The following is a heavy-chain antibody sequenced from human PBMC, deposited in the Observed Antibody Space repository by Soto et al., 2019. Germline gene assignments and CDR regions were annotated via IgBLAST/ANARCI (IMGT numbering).Heavy chain of an antibody. Sequence: QVQLVQSGAEVKKPGSSVKVSCKASGGTFSSYAISWVRQAPGQGLEWMGGIIPVFGTANYAEKFQGRVTITADESTSTAYMELSSLRSEDTAVYYCVFWDSGGSWKINDAFDIWGQGTMVTVSS. CDR1: GGTFSSYA. V-gene: IGHV1-69*01. CDR2: IIPVFGTA. D-gene: IGHD2-15*01. J-gene: IGHJ3*02. CDR3: VFWDSGGSWKINDAFDI.